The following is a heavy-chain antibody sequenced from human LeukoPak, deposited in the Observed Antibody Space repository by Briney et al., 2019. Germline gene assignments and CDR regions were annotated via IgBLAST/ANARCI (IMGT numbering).Heavy chain of an antibody. Sequence: GGSLRLSCAASGFTFRNYWMGWVRQAPGKGLEWVANTKPDGSAEYYADSVRGRFTTSRDNAKNTLYLQLSSLRAEDTAVYYCARDMWGSFDYWGQGALVTVSS. J-gene: IGHJ4*02. D-gene: IGHD7-27*01. CDR1: GFTFRNYW. CDR3: ARDMWGSFDY. CDR2: TKPDGSAE. V-gene: IGHV3-7*01.